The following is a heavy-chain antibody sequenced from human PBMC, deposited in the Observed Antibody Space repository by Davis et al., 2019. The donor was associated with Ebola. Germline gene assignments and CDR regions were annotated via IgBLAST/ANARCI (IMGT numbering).Heavy chain of an antibody. D-gene: IGHD3-16*01. J-gene: IGHJ4*02. CDR1: GYTFTDYY. Sequence: ASVKVSCKASGYTFTDYYMHWVRQAPGQGLEWMGWINPNSGDTTYVQKFQGRVTMTRDTSINTAYMELSRLACDDTAVYYCARDRLGGRGYWGQGTLVTVSS. CDR2: INPNSGDT. CDR3: ARDRLGGRGY. V-gene: IGHV1-2*02.